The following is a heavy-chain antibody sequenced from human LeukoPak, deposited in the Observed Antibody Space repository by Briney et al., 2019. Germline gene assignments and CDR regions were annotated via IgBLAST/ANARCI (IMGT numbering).Heavy chain of an antibody. CDR2: MNPNSGNT. Sequence: GASVKVSCKASGYTFTSYDIHWVRQATGQGLEWMGWMNPNSGNTGYAQKFQGRVTMTRNTSISTAYMKLSILRSEDTAVYYCARRRAAAGTARFDYWGQGTLVTVSS. J-gene: IGHJ4*02. CDR1: GYTFTSYD. CDR3: ARRRAAAGTARFDY. V-gene: IGHV1-8*01. D-gene: IGHD6-13*01.